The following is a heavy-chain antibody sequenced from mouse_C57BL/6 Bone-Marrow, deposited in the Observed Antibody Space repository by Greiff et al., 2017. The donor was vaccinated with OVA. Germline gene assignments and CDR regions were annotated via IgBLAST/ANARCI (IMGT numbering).Heavy chain of an antibody. CDR2: ISRGSSTI. J-gene: IGHJ4*01. Sequence: DVQLVESGGGLVKPGGSLKLSCAASGFTFSDYGMHWVRQAPEKGLEWVAYISRGSSTIYYADTVKGRFTLSRDNATTTLFLQMTSLRSEDTGMYYCVRRKNYFNGNYDDATEYWGKGAKVPVSS. CDR1: GFTFSDYG. V-gene: IGHV5-17*01. CDR3: VRRKNYFNGNYDDATEY. D-gene: IGHD2-1*01.